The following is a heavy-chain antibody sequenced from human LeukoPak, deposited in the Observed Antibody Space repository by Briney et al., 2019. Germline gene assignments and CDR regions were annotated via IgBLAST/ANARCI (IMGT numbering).Heavy chain of an antibody. D-gene: IGHD3-9*01. CDR3: AKEYDRVHGAFDI. J-gene: IGHJ3*02. CDR2: ISYDGSKK. Sequence: PGGSLTLSCVVSGFTFSSNHWVRQAPGKGLEWVAVISYDGSKKYYADSVKGRFTISRDSSKNTLSLQMNSLRAEDTAVYYCAKEYDRVHGAFDIWGQGTLVTVSS. V-gene: IGHV3-30*18. CDR1: GFTFSSN.